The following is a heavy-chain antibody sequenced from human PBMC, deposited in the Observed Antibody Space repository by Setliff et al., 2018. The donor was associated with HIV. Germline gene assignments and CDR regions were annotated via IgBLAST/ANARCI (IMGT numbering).Heavy chain of an antibody. V-gene: IGHV5-51*01. D-gene: IGHD3-3*01. J-gene: IGHJ3*02. Sequence: GSLKISCKGSGHSFTSYWIGWVRQMPGKGLEWMGIIYPGDSDTRYSPSFQGQVTISADKSISTAYLQWSSLKASDTAMYYCARPLPYYNFWSGYDAFDIWGQGTMVTVSS. CDR3: ARPLPYYNFWSGYDAFDI. CDR2: IYPGDSDT. CDR1: GHSFTSYW.